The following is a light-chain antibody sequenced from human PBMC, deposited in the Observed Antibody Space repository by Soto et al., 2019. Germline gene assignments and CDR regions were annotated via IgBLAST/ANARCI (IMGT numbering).Light chain of an antibody. J-gene: IGKJ1*01. CDR3: QQYNDSLWT. V-gene: IGKV3-15*01. Sequence: ETMFTQSPATLSASPGERVTLSCRATQSVTYNLAWYQQTTGQAPRLLIYGASTRDTGIPARFSGRWSGTEFTLTLTRLQSEDFEVYYCQQYNDSLWTFGQGTKVDIK. CDR2: GAS. CDR1: QSVTYN.